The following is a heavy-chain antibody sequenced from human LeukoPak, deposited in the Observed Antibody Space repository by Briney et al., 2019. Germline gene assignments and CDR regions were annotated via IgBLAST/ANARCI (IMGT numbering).Heavy chain of an antibody. CDR2: IIPIFGTA. V-gene: IGHV1-69*13. J-gene: IGHJ4*02. D-gene: IGHD1-26*01. CDR1: GGTFSSYA. CDR3: AKDTSGSYYAGGGMIFDY. Sequence: SVKVSCKASGGTFSSYAISWVRQAPGQGLEWMGGIIPIFGTANYAQKFQGRVTITADESTSIAYMELSSLRSEDTAVYYCAKDTSGSYYAGGGMIFDYWGQGTLVTVSS.